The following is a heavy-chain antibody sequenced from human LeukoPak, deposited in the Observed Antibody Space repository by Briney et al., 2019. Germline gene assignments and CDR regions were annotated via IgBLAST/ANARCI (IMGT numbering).Heavy chain of an antibody. CDR3: ARDRSAVRLDY. J-gene: IGHJ4*02. CDR1: GFTVSSSH. V-gene: IGHV3-66*01. Sequence: GGSLRLSCAASGFTVSSSHISWVRQAPGKGLEWVSVMYSGGNTYYADSVKGRFTISRDKSKNTLYLQMNSLRAEDTAVYYCARDRSAVRLDYWGQGALVTVSS. CDR2: MYSGGNT. D-gene: IGHD3-16*01.